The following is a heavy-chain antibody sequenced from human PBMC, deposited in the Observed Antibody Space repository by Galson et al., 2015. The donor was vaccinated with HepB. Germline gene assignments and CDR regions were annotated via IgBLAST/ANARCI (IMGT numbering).Heavy chain of an antibody. CDR3: SKISRPCSGVSGYGMDV. CDR2: ST. D-gene: IGHD6-19*01. V-gene: IGHV3-23*05. J-gene: IGHJ6*02. Sequence: STYYADSVKGLFTISRVNSKNTMYLQMNSLRAEDTAVYFCSKISRPCSGVSGYGMDVWGQGTTVTVSS.